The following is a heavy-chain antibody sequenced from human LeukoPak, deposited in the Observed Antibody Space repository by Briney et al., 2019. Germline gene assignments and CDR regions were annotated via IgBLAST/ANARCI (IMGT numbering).Heavy chain of an antibody. CDR3: ARGLRGYSGYDYSFDY. J-gene: IGHJ4*02. CDR2: ISAYNGNT. Sequence: ASVKVSCKASGYTFTIYGISWVRQAPGQGLEWMGWISAYNGNTNYAQKLQGRVTMTTDTSTSTAYMELRSLRSDDTAVYYCARGLRGYSGYDYSFDYWGQGTLVTVSS. V-gene: IGHV1-18*01. CDR1: GYTFTIYG. D-gene: IGHD5-12*01.